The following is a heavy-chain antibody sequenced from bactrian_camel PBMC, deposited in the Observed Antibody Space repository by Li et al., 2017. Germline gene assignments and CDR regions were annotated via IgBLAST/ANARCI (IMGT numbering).Heavy chain of an antibody. J-gene: IGHJ6*01. CDR2: IDSRGGVT. D-gene: IGHD2*01. CDR3: AALRGYCNTEWGISPADFGY. V-gene: IGHV3S1*01. CDR1: GFTIRTYC. Sequence: HVQLVESGGGSVQAGGSLRLSCAASGFTIRTYCMDWFRQAPGKEREGVASIDSRGGVTYYADSVKGRFTISRDNAKNTLYLQMNSLKPEDTAMYYCAALRGYCNTEWGISPADFGYWGQGTQVTVS.